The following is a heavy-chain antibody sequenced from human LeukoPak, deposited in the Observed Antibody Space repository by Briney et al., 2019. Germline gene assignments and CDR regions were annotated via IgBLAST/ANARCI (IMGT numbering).Heavy chain of an antibody. D-gene: IGHD3-3*01. CDR3: ARLPPYDFWSGAGWFDP. Sequence: SETLSLTCIVSGGSISTSAYYWGWIRQPPGEGLQWIGSIYYSGNTYYNSSLKSRVTISADTSKNQFSLKLSSVTAADTAVYYCARLPPYDFWSGAGWFDPWGQGTLVTVSS. CDR2: IYYSGNT. V-gene: IGHV4-39*07. J-gene: IGHJ5*02. CDR1: GGSISTSAYY.